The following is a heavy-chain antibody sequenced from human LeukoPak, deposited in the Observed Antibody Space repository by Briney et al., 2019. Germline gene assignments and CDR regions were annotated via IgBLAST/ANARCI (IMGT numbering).Heavy chain of an antibody. V-gene: IGHV4-30-4*01. CDR1: GGSISSGDYY. CDR3: ARDDYGDYVQSTYGMDV. J-gene: IGHJ6*02. D-gene: IGHD4-17*01. CDR2: IYYSGST. Sequence: PSETLSLTCTVSGGSISSGDYYWSWIRQPPGKGLEWIGYIYYSGSTYYNPSLKSRVTISVDTSKNQFSLKLSSVTAADTAVYYCARDDYGDYVQSTYGMDVWGQGTTVTVSS.